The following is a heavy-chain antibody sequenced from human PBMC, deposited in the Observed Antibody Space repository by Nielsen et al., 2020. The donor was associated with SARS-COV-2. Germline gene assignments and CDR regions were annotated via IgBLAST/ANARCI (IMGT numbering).Heavy chain of an antibody. J-gene: IGHJ4*02. CDR3: AKDFSGYDYYFDY. Sequence: GGSLRLSCAASGFTFSSYGMHWVRQAPGKGLEWVAFIRYDGSNKYYADSVKGRFTISRDNSKNTLYLQMNSLRAEDTAVYYCAKDFSGYDYYFDYWGQGTLVTVSS. CDR2: IRYDGSNK. CDR1: GFTFSSYG. V-gene: IGHV3-30*02. D-gene: IGHD5-12*01.